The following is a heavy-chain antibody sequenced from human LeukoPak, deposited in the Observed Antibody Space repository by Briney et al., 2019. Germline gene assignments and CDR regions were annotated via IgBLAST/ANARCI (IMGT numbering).Heavy chain of an antibody. D-gene: IGHD3-3*01. CDR2: IYYSGST. J-gene: IGHJ3*02. Sequence: SQTLSLTCTVSGGSISSGGYYWGWIRQHPGKGLEWIGYIYYSGSTYYNPSLKSRVTISVDTSKNQFSLKLSSVTAADTAVYYCARDKKIRFLLSYAFDIWGQGTMVTVSS. CDR1: GGSISSGGYY. V-gene: IGHV4-31*03. CDR3: ARDKKIRFLLSYAFDI.